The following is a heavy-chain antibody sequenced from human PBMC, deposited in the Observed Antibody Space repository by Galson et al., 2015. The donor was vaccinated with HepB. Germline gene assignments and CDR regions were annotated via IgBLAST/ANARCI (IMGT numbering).Heavy chain of an antibody. CDR2: IWYDGSNK. CDR3: ARGWTMVRGVLPGY. J-gene: IGHJ4*02. Sequence: SLRLSCAASGFTFSSYGMHWVRQAPGKGLEWVAVIWYDGSNKYYADSVKGRFTISRDNSKNTLYLQMNSLRAEDTAVYYCARGWTMVRGVLPGYWGQGTLVTVSS. CDR1: GFTFSSYG. D-gene: IGHD3-10*01. V-gene: IGHV3-33*01.